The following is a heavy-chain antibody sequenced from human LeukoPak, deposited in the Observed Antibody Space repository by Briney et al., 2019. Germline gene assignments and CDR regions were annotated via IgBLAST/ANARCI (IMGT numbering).Heavy chain of an antibody. CDR2: INHSGSS. CDR1: GGSISSYY. Sequence: SETLSLTCTVSGGSISSYYWSWIRQPPGKGLEWIGEINHSGSSNYNPSLKSRVTISVDTSKNQFSPKLSSVTAADTAVYYCARSYNRVVLLYYWGQGTLVTVSS. D-gene: IGHD3-10*01. J-gene: IGHJ4*02. V-gene: IGHV4-34*01. CDR3: ARSYNRVVLLYY.